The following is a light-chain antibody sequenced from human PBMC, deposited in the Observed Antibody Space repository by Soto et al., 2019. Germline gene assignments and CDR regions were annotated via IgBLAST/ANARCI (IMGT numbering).Light chain of an antibody. J-gene: IGLJ1*01. Sequence: QSVMTQPPSVSATPGQTVTLSCSGSSSSIRSHSVSWYQLLPGTAPRLLIYDNDKRPSDIPDRFSGSKSGTSATLGITGLHTGDEADYFCGTWDRSLRAGVFGTGTKLTVL. V-gene: IGLV1-51*01. CDR1: SSSIRSHS. CDR2: DND. CDR3: GTWDRSLRAGV.